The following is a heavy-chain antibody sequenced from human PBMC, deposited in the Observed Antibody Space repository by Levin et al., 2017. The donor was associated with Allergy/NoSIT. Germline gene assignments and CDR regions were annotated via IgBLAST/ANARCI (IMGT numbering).Heavy chain of an antibody. CDR1: GFTLRSFW. Sequence: LSLTCAASGFTLRSFWMSWVRQAPGKGLEWVANIKEDGSEKYYVDPVKGRFTISRDNAKNSLYLQMTSLRAADTAVYYCARSLRGYDHFDYWGQGALVAVSS. D-gene: IGHD5-12*01. CDR3: ARSLRGYDHFDY. CDR2: IKEDGSEK. J-gene: IGHJ4*02. V-gene: IGHV3-7*01.